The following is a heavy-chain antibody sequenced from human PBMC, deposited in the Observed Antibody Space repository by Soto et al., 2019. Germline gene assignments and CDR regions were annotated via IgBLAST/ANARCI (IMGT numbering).Heavy chain of an antibody. CDR2: IYYSGST. CDR3: ATCGYDPYYYYYYMEV. CDR1: GGSISSYY. V-gene: IGHV4-59*08. J-gene: IGHJ6*03. Sequence: PSETLSLTCTVSGGSISSYYWSWIRQPPGKGLEWIGYIYYSGSTNYNPSLKSRVTISVDTSKNQFSLKLSSVTAADTAVYYCATCGYDPYYYYYYMEVWGKGTTVTVSS. D-gene: IGHD5-12*01.